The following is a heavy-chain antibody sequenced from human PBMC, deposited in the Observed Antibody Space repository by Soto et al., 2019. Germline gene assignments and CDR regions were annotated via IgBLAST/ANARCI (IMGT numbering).Heavy chain of an antibody. J-gene: IGHJ3*02. V-gene: IGHV3-64D*08. CDR2: ISSNGGVT. D-gene: IGHD6-13*01. Sequence: GGPNRIPNTAFELTFGNLASHCIRKTQGKGLEYVSGISSNGGVTYYADSVKGRFTISRDNSKNILYLQMSSLRAEDTAVYYCVKVYPSSWNYDAFDIWGQGTMVTVSS. CDR3: VKVYPSSWNYDAFDI. CDR1: ELTFGNLA.